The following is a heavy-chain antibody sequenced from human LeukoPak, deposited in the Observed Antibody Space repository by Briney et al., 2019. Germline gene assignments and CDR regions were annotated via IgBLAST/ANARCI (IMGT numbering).Heavy chain of an antibody. CDR2: INHSGST. J-gene: IGHJ4*02. D-gene: IGHD3-22*01. V-gene: IGHV4-34*01. Sequence: PSETLSLTCAVYGGSFSGYYWSWIRQPPGKGLEWIGEINHSGSTNYNPSLKSRVTISVDTSKNQFSLKLSSVTAADTAVYYCARLPYYYDSSGHYYFSFDYWGQGTLVTVSS. CDR3: ARLPYYYDSSGHYYFSFDY. CDR1: GGSFSGYY.